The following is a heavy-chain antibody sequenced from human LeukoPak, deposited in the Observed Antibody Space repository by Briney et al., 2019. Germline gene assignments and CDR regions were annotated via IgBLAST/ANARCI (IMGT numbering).Heavy chain of an antibody. CDR3: AKWGFLDPNGFDY. CDR2: ISGSGGNT. V-gene: IGHV3-23*01. CDR1: GFTFSSYP. D-gene: IGHD3-16*01. J-gene: IGHJ4*02. Sequence: GGSLRLSCAASGFTFSSYPMSWVRQAPGKGLEWVSSISGSGGNTFYADSVKGRFTISRDNSKNTQYLQMNSLRPEDTAVYYCAKWGFLDPNGFDYWGQGTLVTVSS.